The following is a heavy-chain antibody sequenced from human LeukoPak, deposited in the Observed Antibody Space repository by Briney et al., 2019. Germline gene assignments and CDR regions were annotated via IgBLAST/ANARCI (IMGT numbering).Heavy chain of an antibody. J-gene: IGHJ4*02. V-gene: IGHV3-48*02. CDR2: ITASGTAM. CDR3: ASSGSYRFDY. D-gene: IGHD1-26*01. CDR1: GFTFSSYS. Sequence: PGGSLRLSCAASGFTFSSYSMNWVRQAPGKGLEWVSHITASGTAMFYADSVKSRFTISRDNAENSLYLQMNSLRDEDTAVYYCASSGSYRFDYWGQGTLVTVSS.